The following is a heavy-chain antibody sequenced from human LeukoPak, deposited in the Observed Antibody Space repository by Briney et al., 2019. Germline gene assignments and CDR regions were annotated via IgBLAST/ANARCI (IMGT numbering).Heavy chain of an antibody. J-gene: IGHJ4*02. Sequence: GASVKVSCKASGGTFSSYAISWVRQAPGPGLEWMGRIIPILGIANYAQKFQGRVTITADRSTSTAYMELSSLRSEDTAVYYCYYNAKAGDDYWGQGTLVTVSS. CDR2: IIPILGIA. CDR3: YYNAKAGDDY. CDR1: GGTFSSYA. D-gene: IGHD1-1*01. V-gene: IGHV1-69*04.